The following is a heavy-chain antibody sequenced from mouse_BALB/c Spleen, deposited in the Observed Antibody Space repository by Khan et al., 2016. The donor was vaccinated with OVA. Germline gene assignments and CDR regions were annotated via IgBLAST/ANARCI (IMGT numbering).Heavy chain of an antibody. CDR3: TSSGYGSFDY. CDR2: INPSSGGT. D-gene: IGHD2-2*01. Sequence: QVQLQQSGAELVKPGASVRLSCKASGYTFTSYYLYWVKQRPGQGLEWIGDINPSSGGTNFNEKFKSKATLTVDKSSSTAYIQLNSLTSEDSAVYYCTSSGYGSFDYWGQGTLVTVSA. CDR1: GYTFTSYY. V-gene: IGHV1S81*02. J-gene: IGHJ3*01.